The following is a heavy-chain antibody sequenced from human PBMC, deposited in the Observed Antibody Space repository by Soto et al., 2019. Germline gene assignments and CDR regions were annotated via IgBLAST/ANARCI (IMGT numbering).Heavy chain of an antibody. CDR2: ISSNGGTT. CDR3: VRRVSGNYDY. CDR1: GFTFSSYD. D-gene: IGHD1-7*01. Sequence: EVPLAESGGGMVQPGGSLRLSCVASGFTFSSYDMHWVRQAPGKGLEYVSSISSNGGTTYYGHSVKGRFTISRDNSKNTLYLQMSSLRAEDIAVYYCVRRVSGNYDYWGQGTLVTVSS. V-gene: IGHV3-64*01. J-gene: IGHJ4*02.